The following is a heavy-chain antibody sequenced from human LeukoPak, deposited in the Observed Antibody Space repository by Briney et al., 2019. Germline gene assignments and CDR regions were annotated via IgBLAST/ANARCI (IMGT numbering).Heavy chain of an antibody. Sequence: SETLSLTCTVSGGSITSGGYFWTWIRQRPGEGLEWIGYISYYGTPFYNPSFRSRLTISRDTPRNQFSLNLSSVIAADTALYYCARYYCGTSYCPGVDYWGQGALVTVSS. J-gene: IGHJ4*02. D-gene: IGHD2-21*01. V-gene: IGHV4-31*03. CDR3: ARYYCGTSYCPGVDY. CDR2: ISYYGTP. CDR1: GGSITSGGYF.